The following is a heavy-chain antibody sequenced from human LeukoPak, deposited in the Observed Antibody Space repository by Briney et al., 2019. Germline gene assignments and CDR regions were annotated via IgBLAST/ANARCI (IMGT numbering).Heavy chain of an antibody. CDR1: GYTFTSYD. J-gene: IGHJ4*02. V-gene: IGHV1-8*01. Sequence: ASVKVSCKASGYTFTSYDINWVRQATGQGLEWMGWMNPNSGNTDYAQKFQGRVTMTRHTSISTAYMELSSLRSEDTAVYYCARVINYDYVWGRYRFAYWGQGTLVTVSS. D-gene: IGHD3-16*02. CDR2: MNPNSGNT. CDR3: ARVINYDYVWGRYRFAY.